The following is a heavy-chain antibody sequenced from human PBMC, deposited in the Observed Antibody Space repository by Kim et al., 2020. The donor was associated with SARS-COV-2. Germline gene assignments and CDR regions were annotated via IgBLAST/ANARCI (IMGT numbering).Heavy chain of an antibody. CDR3: ASLPIAAAGTHPPEGYFDY. J-gene: IGHJ4*02. Sequence: SETLSLTCAVYGGSFSGYYWSWIRQPPGKGLEWIGEINHSGSTNYNPSLKSRVTISVDTSKNQFSLKLSSVTAADTAVYYCASLPIAAAGTHPPEGYFDYWGQGTLVTVSS. CDR2: INHSGST. D-gene: IGHD6-13*01. CDR1: GGSFSGYY. V-gene: IGHV4-34*01.